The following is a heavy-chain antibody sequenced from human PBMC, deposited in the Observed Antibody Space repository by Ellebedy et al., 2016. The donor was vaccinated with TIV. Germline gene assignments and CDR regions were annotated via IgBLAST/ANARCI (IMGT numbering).Heavy chain of an antibody. V-gene: IGHV3-11*01. Sequence: GESLKISCSVSGFNCSDYYMSWVRQVPGKGLEWVAYISTSGTSLYYTDSVKGRFTISRDNAKNSLHLQMNSLRAEDTAVYFCARDRIRYFDLLSPMDVWGKGTTVTVAS. J-gene: IGHJ6*03. CDR2: ISTSGTSL. CDR1: GFNCSDYY. D-gene: IGHD3-9*01. CDR3: ARDRIRYFDLLSPMDV.